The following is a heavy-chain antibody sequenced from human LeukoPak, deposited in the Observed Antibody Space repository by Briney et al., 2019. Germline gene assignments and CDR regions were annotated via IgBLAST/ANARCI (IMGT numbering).Heavy chain of an antibody. CDR2: IIPILGIA. CDR3: AREGDPGTYYYDSSGQLFDY. D-gene: IGHD3-22*01. V-gene: IGHV1-69*04. CDR1: GGTFSSYA. Sequence: ASVKVSCKASGGTFSSYAISWVRQAPGQGLEWMGRIIPILGIANYAQKFQGRVTITADKSTSTAYMELSSLRSEDTAVYYCAREGDPGTYYYDSSGQLFDYWGQGTLVTVSS. J-gene: IGHJ4*02.